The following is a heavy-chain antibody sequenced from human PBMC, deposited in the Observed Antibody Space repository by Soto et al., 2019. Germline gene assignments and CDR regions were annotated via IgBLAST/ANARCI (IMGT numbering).Heavy chain of an antibody. CDR2: IYYSGGT. Sequence: QLQLQESGPGLVKPSETLSLTCTVSGGSISSGTYYWGWIRQPPGKGLEWIGHIYYSGGTYYNPSLKSRVTISVDTSKNQLSLKLSSVTAADPAVYYCASIMGAIHFDYWGQGTLVTVSS. CDR1: GGSISSGTYY. CDR3: ASIMGAIHFDY. D-gene: IGHD1-26*01. V-gene: IGHV4-39*01. J-gene: IGHJ4*02.